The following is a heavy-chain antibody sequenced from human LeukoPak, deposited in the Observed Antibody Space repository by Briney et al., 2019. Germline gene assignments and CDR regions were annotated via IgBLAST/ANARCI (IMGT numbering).Heavy chain of an antibody. Sequence: GGSLRLSCAASGFTFSSYAIHWVRQAPGKGLEWVSAISGSGGSTYYADSVKGRFTISRDNSKNTLYLQMNSLRAEDTAVYYCAKVKWELLLGYFDYWGQGTLVTVSS. V-gene: IGHV3-23*01. J-gene: IGHJ4*02. D-gene: IGHD1-26*01. CDR2: ISGSGGST. CDR3: AKVKWELLLGYFDY. CDR1: GFTFSSYA.